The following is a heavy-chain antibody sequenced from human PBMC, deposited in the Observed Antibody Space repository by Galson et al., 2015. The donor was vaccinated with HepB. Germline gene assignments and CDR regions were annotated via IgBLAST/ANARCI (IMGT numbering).Heavy chain of an antibody. J-gene: IGHJ5*02. Sequence: VSCKASGYTFTNFALNWVRQAPGQGLEWMGWINTNTGNPTYVQRFTGRFVFSLDTSVSTAYLQITSLKAEDTGVYYCARTPYYGSGTSYNAWFDPWGQGTLVTVSS. CDR2: INTNTGNP. CDR1: GYTFTNFA. V-gene: IGHV7-4-1*02. D-gene: IGHD3-10*01. CDR3: ARTPYYGSGTSYNAWFDP.